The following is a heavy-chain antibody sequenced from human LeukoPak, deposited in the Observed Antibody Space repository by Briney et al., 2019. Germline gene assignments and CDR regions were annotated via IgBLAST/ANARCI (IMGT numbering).Heavy chain of an antibody. V-gene: IGHV3-7*01. J-gene: IGHJ4*02. D-gene: IGHD5-24*01. CDR2: IKQDGSEK. CDR1: GFTFSSYW. Sequence: PGGSLRLSCAASGFTFSSYWMSWVRQAPGKGLEWVANIKQDGSEKYYVDSVKGRFTISRDNAMNSLYLQMNSLRAEDTAVYYCAREERSRWLQLRGYFDYWGQGTLVTVSS. CDR3: AREERSRWLQLRGYFDY.